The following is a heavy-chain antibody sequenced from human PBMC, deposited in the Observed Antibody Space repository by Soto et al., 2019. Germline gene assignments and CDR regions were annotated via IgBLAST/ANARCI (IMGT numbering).Heavy chain of an antibody. CDR1: GFTVSSNY. D-gene: IGHD1-1*01. CDR3: ARGTSSFHYYYMDV. CDR2: IYSGGST. J-gene: IGHJ6*03. Sequence: EVQLVESGGGLVQPGGSLRLSCAASGFTVSSNYMSWVRQAPGKGLEWVSVIYSGGSTYYADSVKGRFTISRHNSKNTLYLLMNSLRAEDTAVYYCARGTSSFHYYYMDVWGKGTTVTVSS. V-gene: IGHV3-53*04.